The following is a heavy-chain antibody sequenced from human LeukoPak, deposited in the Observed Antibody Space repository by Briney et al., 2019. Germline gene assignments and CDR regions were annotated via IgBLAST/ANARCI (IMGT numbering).Heavy chain of an antibody. J-gene: IGHJ4*02. V-gene: IGHV5-51*01. Sequence: GESLKISCKGSGYSFNTYWIGWVRQMPGKGLEWMGIIYPGDSDTRYSPSFQGQVTISADKSISTAYLQWSSLKASDTAMYYCARHGGYDSSGYYPDYWGQGTLVTVSS. CDR1: GYSFNTYW. CDR2: IYPGDSDT. CDR3: ARHGGYDSSGYYPDY. D-gene: IGHD3-22*01.